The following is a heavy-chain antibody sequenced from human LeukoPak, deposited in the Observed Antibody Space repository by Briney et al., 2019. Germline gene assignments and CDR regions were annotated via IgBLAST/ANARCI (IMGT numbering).Heavy chain of an antibody. J-gene: IGHJ3*02. CDR2: ISSSGSTI. V-gene: IGHV3-11*01. CDR3: AKDKGAEGAFDI. CDR1: GFTFSDYY. Sequence: GGSLRLSCAASGFTFSDYYMSWIRQAPGKGLEWVSYISSSGSTIYYADSVKGRFTISRDNSKNTLYLQMNSLRAEDTAVYYCAKDKGAEGAFDIWGQGTMVTVSS.